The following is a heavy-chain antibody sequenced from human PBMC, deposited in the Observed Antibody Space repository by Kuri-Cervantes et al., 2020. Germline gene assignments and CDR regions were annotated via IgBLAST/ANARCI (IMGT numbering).Heavy chain of an antibody. D-gene: IGHD2-2*01. Sequence: SVKVSCKASEGTFSSYAISWVRQAPGQGLEWMGGIIPIFGTANYAQKFQGRVTITRDMSTSTAYMELSSLRSEDTAVYYCAAGIMYCSSTSCYEYYGMDVWGQGTTVTVSS. CDR1: EGTFSSYA. CDR3: AAGIMYCSSTSCYEYYGMDV. J-gene: IGHJ6*02. V-gene: IGHV1-69*05. CDR2: IIPIFGTA.